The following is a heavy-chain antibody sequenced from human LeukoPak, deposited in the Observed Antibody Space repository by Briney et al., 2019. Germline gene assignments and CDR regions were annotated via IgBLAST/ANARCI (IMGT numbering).Heavy chain of an antibody. Sequence: SETLSLTCTGSGDSITSRSYYWAWIRQLPGKGLEWIGSLYYGGSTYYNPSLKSRVTISLDTSKNQFSLKVSSVTAADTAVYYCARGSVYFDSWGQGTLVTVSS. CDR1: GDSITSRSYY. CDR3: ARGSVYFDS. V-gene: IGHV4-39*07. CDR2: LYYGGST. J-gene: IGHJ4*02.